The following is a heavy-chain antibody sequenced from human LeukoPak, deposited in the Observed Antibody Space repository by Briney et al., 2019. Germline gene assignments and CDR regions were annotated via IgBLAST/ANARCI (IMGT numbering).Heavy chain of an antibody. Sequence: SQTPSPTLAVSGGSISSGGYSRGWIRQPPGKGLEWIGYIYHSGSTYYNPSLKSRVTISVDRSKNQFSLKLSSVTAADTAVYYCASGTECGGDCYSLWGQGTLVTVSS. J-gene: IGHJ4*02. CDR3: ASGTECGGDCYSL. CDR1: GGSISSGGYS. D-gene: IGHD2-21*02. V-gene: IGHV4-30-2*01. CDR2: IYHSGST.